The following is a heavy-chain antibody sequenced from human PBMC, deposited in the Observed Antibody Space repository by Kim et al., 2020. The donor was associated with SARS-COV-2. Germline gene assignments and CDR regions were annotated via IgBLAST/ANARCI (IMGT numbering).Heavy chain of an antibody. J-gene: IGHJ4*01. Sequence: GVSLRLSCAASGFSFSDYGMHWVRQSPGKGLEWVAIISHDGSNEEYVDSVKGRFTSSRDNSKNTMFLEMNSLRAEDTAVYYCAKGSGVRGLYDYFDAWG. CDR2: ISHDGSNE. V-gene: IGHV3-30*18. CDR1: GFSFSDYG. CDR3: AKGSGVRGLYDYFDA. D-gene: IGHD3-10*01.